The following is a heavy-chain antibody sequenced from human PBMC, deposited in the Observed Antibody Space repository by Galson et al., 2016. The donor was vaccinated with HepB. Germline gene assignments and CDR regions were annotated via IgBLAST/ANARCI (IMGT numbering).Heavy chain of an antibody. J-gene: IGHJ6*03. CDR1: GGSVSSGPYY. Sequence: TLSLTCTVSGGSVSSGPYYWTWIRHHPGKGLEWIGYISYSGSPYYNPSLKSRVSISVDTSKNLFSLSLNSVTAADTAVYYCARADRESHNYYYYMDVWGKGTTVTVSS. CDR3: ARADRESHNYYYYMDV. V-gene: IGHV4-31*03. CDR2: ISYSGSP. D-gene: IGHD3-10*01.